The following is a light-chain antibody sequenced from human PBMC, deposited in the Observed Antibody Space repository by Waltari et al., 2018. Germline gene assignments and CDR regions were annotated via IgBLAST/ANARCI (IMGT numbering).Light chain of an antibody. Sequence: EIVLTQSPATLSLSPGERATLSCRARQSVSSYLAWYQQNPGQAPRPLIYDASNRATGIPARFSGSGSGTDFTLTISSLEPEAFAVYYCQQRSNWPGITFGQGTRLEIK. CDR3: QQRSNWPGIT. V-gene: IGKV3-11*01. CDR1: QSVSSY. CDR2: DAS. J-gene: IGKJ5*01.